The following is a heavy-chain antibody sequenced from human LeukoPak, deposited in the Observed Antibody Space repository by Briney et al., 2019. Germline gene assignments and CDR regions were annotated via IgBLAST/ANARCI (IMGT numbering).Heavy chain of an antibody. J-gene: IGHJ3*02. Sequence: PGGSLRLSCAASGFTFSSYAMSWVRQAPGKGLEWVSAISGSGGSTYYADSVKGRFTISRDNSKNTLYLQMNSLRAEDTAVYYCAKENLYYYGSGSYYNLAANDAFDIWGQGTMVTVSS. V-gene: IGHV3-23*01. CDR3: AKENLYYYGSGSYYNLAANDAFDI. CDR1: GFTFSSYA. D-gene: IGHD3-10*01. CDR2: ISGSGGST.